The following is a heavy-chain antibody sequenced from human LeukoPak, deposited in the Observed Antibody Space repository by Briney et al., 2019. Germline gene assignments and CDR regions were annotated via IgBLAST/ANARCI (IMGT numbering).Heavy chain of an antibody. CDR3: ARDRHFPDRCSGGSCYPKYYFDY. D-gene: IGHD2-15*01. CDR1: GGSISSYY. Sequence: PSETLSLTCTVSGGSISSYYWSWIRQPAGKGLEWIGRIYTSGSTNYNPSLKSRVTMSVDTSKNQFSLKLSSVTAADTAVYYCARDRHFPDRCSGGSCYPKYYFDYWGQGTLVTVSS. CDR2: IYTSGST. V-gene: IGHV4-4*07. J-gene: IGHJ4*02.